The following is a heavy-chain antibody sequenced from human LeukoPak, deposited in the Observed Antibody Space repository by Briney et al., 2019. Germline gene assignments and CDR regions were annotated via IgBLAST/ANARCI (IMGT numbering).Heavy chain of an antibody. CDR3: ARDAPGLAYYYGLDV. J-gene: IGHJ6*02. CDR1: GYTFTSYG. D-gene: IGHD3-10*01. CDR2: INTYNGNT. V-gene: IGHV1-18*01. Sequence: GASVKVSCKASGYTFTSYGISWVRQAPGQGLERMGWINTYNGNTHYAQKLQGRVTMTTDTATSTAYMELRSLRSDDTAAYYCARDAPGLAYYYGLDVWGQGTTVTVSS.